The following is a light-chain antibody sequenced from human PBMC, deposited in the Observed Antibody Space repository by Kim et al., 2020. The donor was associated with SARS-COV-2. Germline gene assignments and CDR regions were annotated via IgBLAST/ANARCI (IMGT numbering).Light chain of an antibody. Sequence: ALGPTVSITTQRDSLRSYYASWYQQKPGQAPVLVIYGKNNRPSGIPDRFSGSSSGNTASLTITGAQAEDEADYYCNSRDSSGNHWVFGGGTQLTVL. J-gene: IGLJ3*02. CDR2: GKN. CDR3: NSRDSSGNHWV. V-gene: IGLV3-19*01. CDR1: SLRSYY.